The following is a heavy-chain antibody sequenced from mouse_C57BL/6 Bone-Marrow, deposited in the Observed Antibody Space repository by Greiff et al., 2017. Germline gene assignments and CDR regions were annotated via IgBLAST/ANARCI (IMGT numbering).Heavy chain of an antibody. J-gene: IGHJ2*01. D-gene: IGHD1-1*01. CDR3: ARRGYGSSPYYFDY. CDR1: GYTFTSYW. CDR2: INPSNGGT. V-gene: IGHV1-53*01. Sequence: QVQLQQPGTELVKPGASVKLSCKASGYTFTSYWMHWVKQRPGKGLEWIGNINPSNGGTNYNEKFKSKATLTVDKSSRPAYMQLGSLTSEDSAVYYCARRGYGSSPYYFDYWGQGTTLTVSS.